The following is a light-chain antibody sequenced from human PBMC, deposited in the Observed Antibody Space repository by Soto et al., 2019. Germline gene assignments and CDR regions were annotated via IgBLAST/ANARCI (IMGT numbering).Light chain of an antibody. CDR2: DAS. CDR3: QQRSNWL. J-gene: IGKJ3*01. V-gene: IGKV3-11*01. Sequence: EIVLTQSPATLSLSPEDRATLSCRASQTVNSYLAWYQQKPGQAPRLLIYDASNRAPGIPARFSGSRSGTDFTLTISSLESEDFAVYYCQQRSNWLFGPGTRVDIK. CDR1: QTVNSY.